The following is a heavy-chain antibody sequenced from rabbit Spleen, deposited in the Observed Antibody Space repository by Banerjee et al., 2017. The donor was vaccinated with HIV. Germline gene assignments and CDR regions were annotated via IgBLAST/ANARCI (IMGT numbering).Heavy chain of an antibody. CDR2: IYTGSGTP. Sequence: LEESGGRLVTPGTPLTLTCTVSGIDLSSYGVSWVRQAPGKGLECIACIYTGSGTPYYATWANGRFTITSSTSLNTVTLQLNSLTAADTATYFCARGSGYAGYGHYFKLWGPGTLVTVS. V-gene: IGHV1S47*01. CDR3: ARGSGYAGYGHYFKL. J-gene: IGHJ4*01. D-gene: IGHD7-1*01. CDR1: GIDLSSYG.